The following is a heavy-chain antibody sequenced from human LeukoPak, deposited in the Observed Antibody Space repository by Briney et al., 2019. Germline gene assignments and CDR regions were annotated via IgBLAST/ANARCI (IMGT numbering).Heavy chain of an antibody. CDR3: ASSVGSGRPSVYNWFDP. D-gene: IGHD3-10*01. CDR2: IIPILGIA. V-gene: IGHV1-69*04. Sequence: ASVKVSCKASGGTFSSNAISWVRQAPGQGLEWMGRIIPILGIANYAQKFQGRVTITADKSTSTAYMELSSLRSEDTAVYYCASSVGSGRPSVYNWFDPWGQGTLVTVSS. J-gene: IGHJ5*02. CDR1: GGTFSSNA.